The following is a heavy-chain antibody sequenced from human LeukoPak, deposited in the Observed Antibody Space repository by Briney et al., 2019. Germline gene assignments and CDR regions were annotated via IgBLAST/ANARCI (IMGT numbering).Heavy chain of an antibody. CDR2: INPSGGST. V-gene: IGHV1-46*01. D-gene: IGHD3-22*01. J-gene: IGHJ4*02. CDR3: ARDPVGVAGLITTEPW. Sequence: ASVKVSCKASGYTFTSYYMHWVRQAPGQGLEWMGIINPSGGSTSYAQKFQGRVTMTRDTSTSTVYMELSSLRSEDTAVYYCARDPVGVAGLITTEPWWGQGTLVTVSS. CDR1: GYTFTSYY.